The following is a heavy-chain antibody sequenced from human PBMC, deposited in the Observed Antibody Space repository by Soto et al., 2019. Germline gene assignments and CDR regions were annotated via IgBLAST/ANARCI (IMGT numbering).Heavy chain of an antibody. D-gene: IGHD3-10*01. J-gene: IGHJ4*02. Sequence: ETLSLTCTVSGGSISSSSYYWGWIRQPPGKGLEWIGSIYYSGSTYYNPSLKSRVTISVDTSKNQFSLKLSSVTAADTAVYYCARLSLMGGYSYYFDYWGQGTLVTVSS. CDR3: ARLSLMGGYSYYFDY. CDR2: IYYSGST. V-gene: IGHV4-39*01. CDR1: GGSISSSSYY.